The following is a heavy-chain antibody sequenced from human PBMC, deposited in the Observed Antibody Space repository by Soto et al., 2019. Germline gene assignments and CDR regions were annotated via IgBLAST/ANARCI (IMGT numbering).Heavy chain of an antibody. CDR1: GYTFANYG. V-gene: IGHV1-18*01. D-gene: IGHD6-25*01. J-gene: IGHJ5*01. Sequence: GASVKVSCKASGYTFANYGFSWVRQAPGQGLEWMGWISANSGNTNYAQNFQGRDAMTTDTSTSTAYMELRSLRSDDTAMYYCARDLTEGGGWFDSWGQGTPVTVSS. CDR3: ARDLTEGGGWFDS. CDR2: ISANSGNT.